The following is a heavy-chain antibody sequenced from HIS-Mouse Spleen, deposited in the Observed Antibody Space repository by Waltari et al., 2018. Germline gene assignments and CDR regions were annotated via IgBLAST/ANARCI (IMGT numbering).Heavy chain of an antibody. CDR1: GYSISSGPY. CDR3: ARDSWAYAIEYFQH. Sequence: QVQLQESGPGLVKPSETLSLTFTVSGYSISSGPYWGWIRQPPGKGLEWIGSIYHSGSTYYNPSLKSRVTISVDTSKNQFSLKLSSVTAADTAVYYCARDSWAYAIEYFQHWGQGTLVTVSS. V-gene: IGHV4-38-2*02. J-gene: IGHJ1*01. CDR2: IYHSGST. D-gene: IGHD2-8*01.